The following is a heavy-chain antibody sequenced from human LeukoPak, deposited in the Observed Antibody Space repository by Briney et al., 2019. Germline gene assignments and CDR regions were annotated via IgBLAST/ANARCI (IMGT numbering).Heavy chain of an antibody. CDR1: GGSFSGYY. CDR2: INHSGST. D-gene: IGHD6-6*01. V-gene: IGHV4-34*01. CDR3: ARRYSTSSYNWFDP. J-gene: IGHJ5*02. Sequence: SETLSLTCAVYGGSFSGYYWSWIRQPPGKGLEWIGEINHSGSTNYNPSLKSRVTISVDTSKNQFSLKLSSVTAADTAVYYCARRYSTSSYNWFDPWGQGTLVTVPS.